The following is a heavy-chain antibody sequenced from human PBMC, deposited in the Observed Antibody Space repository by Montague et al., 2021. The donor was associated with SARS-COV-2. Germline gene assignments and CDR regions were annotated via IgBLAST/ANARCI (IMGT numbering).Heavy chain of an antibody. CDR3: ARHFPSGYTFGLDAFDL. J-gene: IGHJ3*01. D-gene: IGHD5-18*01. CDR1: GGSIRDFY. Sequence: SETLSLTCSVSGGSIRDFYWTWIRQAAGGGLEWIGSVYYTGSNYYNPSLQSRGTMSVDTSKKQFSLKLSSVTAADTGVYYCARHFPSGYTFGLDAFDLWGRGTMVTVSS. V-gene: IGHV4-59*04. CDR2: VYYTGSN.